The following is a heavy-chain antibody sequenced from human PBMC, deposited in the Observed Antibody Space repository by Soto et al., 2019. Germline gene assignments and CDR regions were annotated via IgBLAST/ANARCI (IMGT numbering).Heavy chain of an antibody. D-gene: IGHD3-22*01. V-gene: IGHV1-18*01. CDR1: GYTFTSYG. CDR3: ARAGRRAYYYDSSGYYYEPEVDY. Sequence: QVQLVKSGAEVKKPGASVKVSCKASGYTFTSYGISWVRQAPGQGLEWMGWISAYNGNTNYAQKLQGRVTMTTDTSTSTAYMELRSLRSDDTAVYYCARAGRRAYYYDSSGYYYEPEVDYWGQGTLVTVSS. CDR2: ISAYNGNT. J-gene: IGHJ4*02.